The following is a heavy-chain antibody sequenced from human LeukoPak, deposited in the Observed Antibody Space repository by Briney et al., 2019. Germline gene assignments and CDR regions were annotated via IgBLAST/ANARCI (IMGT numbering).Heavy chain of an antibody. CDR3: ARAKRVGATGAYYFDY. CDR1: GYTFTGYY. V-gene: IGHV1-46*01. Sequence: ASVKVSCKASGYTFTGYYMHWVRQAPGQGLEWMGIINPSGGSTSYAQKFQGRVTMTRDTSTSTVYMELSSLRSEDTAVYYCARAKRVGATGAYYFDYWGQGTLVTVSS. J-gene: IGHJ4*02. CDR2: INPSGGST. D-gene: IGHD1-26*01.